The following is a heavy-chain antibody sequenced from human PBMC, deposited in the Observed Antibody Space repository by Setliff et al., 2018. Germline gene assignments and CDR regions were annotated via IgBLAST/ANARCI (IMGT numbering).Heavy chain of an antibody. J-gene: IGHJ6*03. Sequence: PPETLSLTCTVSGGSISSYYWSWIRQPAGKGLEWIGHIYIGGSANYNPSLKSRVTMSIDTSKNQFSLKLNSVTAADMAVYYCAREQWLDPPGYYYMDVWAKGTTGTVS. D-gene: IGHD6-19*01. CDR2: IYIGGSA. V-gene: IGHV4-4*07. CDR3: AREQWLDPPGYYYMDV. CDR1: GGSISSYY.